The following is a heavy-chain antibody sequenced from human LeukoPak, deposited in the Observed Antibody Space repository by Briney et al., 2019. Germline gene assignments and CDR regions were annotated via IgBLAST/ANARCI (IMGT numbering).Heavy chain of an antibody. J-gene: IGHJ4*02. V-gene: IGHV4-61*01. D-gene: IGHD3-10*01. CDR2: IYNSGST. CDR1: GGSISSGSYY. CDR3: ARRAQAGYWNSGSYYFDY. Sequence: PSETLSLTCTVSGGSISSGSYYWSWIRQPPGKGLEWIGYIYNSGSTNSNPSLKSRVTISVDPSKNQFSLELRSVTAADTAVYYCARRAQAGYWNSGSYYFDYWGQGTLVTVSS.